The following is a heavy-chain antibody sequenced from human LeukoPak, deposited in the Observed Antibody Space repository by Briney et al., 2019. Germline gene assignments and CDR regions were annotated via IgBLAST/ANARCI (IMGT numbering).Heavy chain of an antibody. CDR1: GGSLSSYY. D-gene: IGHD3-16*01. J-gene: IGHJ4*02. V-gene: IGHV4-59*08. CDR3: ARHWGAHYDY. CDR2: IYYSGST. Sequence: SETLSLTCTVSGGSLSSYYWSWIRQPPGKGLEWIGYIYYSGSTDYNPSLRSRVTISVDTSKNQLSLKPSSVTAADTAIYYCARHWGAHYDYWGQGTLVTVSS.